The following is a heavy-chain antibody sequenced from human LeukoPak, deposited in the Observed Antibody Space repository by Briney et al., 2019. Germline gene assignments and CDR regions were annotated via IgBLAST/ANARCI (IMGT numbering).Heavy chain of an antibody. V-gene: IGHV4-59*01. CDR1: GGSISSYY. Sequence: KPSETLSLTCTVSGGSISSYYWSWIRQPPGKGLEWIGYIYYSGSTNYNPSLKSRVTISVDTPKNQFSLKLSSVTAADTAVYYCARVLIAARGYYFDYWGQGTLVTISS. CDR3: ARVLIAARGYYFDY. CDR2: IYYSGST. J-gene: IGHJ4*02. D-gene: IGHD6-6*01.